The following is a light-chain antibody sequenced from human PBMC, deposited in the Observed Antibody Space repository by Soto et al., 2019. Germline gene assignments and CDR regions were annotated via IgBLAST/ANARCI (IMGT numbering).Light chain of an antibody. J-gene: IGLJ3*02. CDR3: SSHGGGNNWGV. Sequence: QSALAQPPSASGSPGQSVTISCTGSGSDIGAYNFVSWYQQHPGKAPKLMIFGVTERPSGVPDRFSGSKSGNTASLTVSGLQAEDEADYFCSSHGGGNNWGVFGGGTKLTVL. CDR1: GSDIGAYNF. CDR2: GVT. V-gene: IGLV2-8*01.